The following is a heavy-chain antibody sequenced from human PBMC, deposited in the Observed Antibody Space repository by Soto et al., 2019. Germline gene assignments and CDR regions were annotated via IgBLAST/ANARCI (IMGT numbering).Heavy chain of an antibody. Sequence: QITLKESGPTLVKPTQTLTLTCTFSGFSLSTNGVGVGWIRQFPGKALEWLALIYWDDDVRYISSLKSRLTITKDTSKNHVVLTMTDMDPVDTATYFCVRKNNYCDGDTCYNDNFDVWGQGTMVTVSS. CDR2: IYWDDDV. D-gene: IGHD2-21*02. CDR1: GFSLSTNGVG. CDR3: VRKNNYCDGDTCYNDNFDV. J-gene: IGHJ3*01. V-gene: IGHV2-5*02.